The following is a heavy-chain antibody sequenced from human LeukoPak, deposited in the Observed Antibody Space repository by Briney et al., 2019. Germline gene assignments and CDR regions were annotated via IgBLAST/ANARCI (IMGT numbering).Heavy chain of an antibody. D-gene: IGHD3-16*01. CDR2: ISSSSSTI. CDR3: AMEKGGAVY. Sequence: GGSLRLSCAASGFTFSSYSMNWVRQAPGKGLEWVSYISSSSSTIYYADSVKGRFTISRDNAKNSLYLQMNSLRAEDTAVYYCAMEKGGAVYWGQGTLVTVSS. J-gene: IGHJ4*02. CDR1: GFTFSSYS. V-gene: IGHV3-48*04.